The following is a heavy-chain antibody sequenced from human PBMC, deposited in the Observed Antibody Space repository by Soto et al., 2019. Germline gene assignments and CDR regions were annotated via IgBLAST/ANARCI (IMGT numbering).Heavy chain of an antibody. D-gene: IGHD4-17*01. J-gene: IGHJ4*02. CDR3: TRGDTVTAEFDK. CDR1: GYNFASYW. V-gene: IGHV5-10-1*01. Sequence: PGESLKISCEGSGYNFASYWITWVRHMPGKGLEWMGRIDPSDSFTNYSPSFKGRVTISADESVSTAYLQWSSLQASDTAMYYCTRGDTVTAEFDKWGQGTQVTVSS. CDR2: IDPSDSFT.